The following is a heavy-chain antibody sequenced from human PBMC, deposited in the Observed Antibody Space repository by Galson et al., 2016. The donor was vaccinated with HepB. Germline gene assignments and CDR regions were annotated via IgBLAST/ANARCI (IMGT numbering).Heavy chain of an antibody. V-gene: IGHV1-3*04. CDR3: AKYNEYVWGTYRRYYYGMDV. D-gene: IGHD3-16*02. J-gene: IGHJ6*02. CDR2: INTGNGDT. Sequence: SVKVSCKASGYTFTSYSLHWVRQAPGQRLGWMGWINTGNGDTRYSQNFQGRVIITRDTSSSTAYMELSSLRSDDTAVYYCAKYNEYVWGTYRRYYYGMDVWGQGTTVIVSS. CDR1: GYTFTSYS.